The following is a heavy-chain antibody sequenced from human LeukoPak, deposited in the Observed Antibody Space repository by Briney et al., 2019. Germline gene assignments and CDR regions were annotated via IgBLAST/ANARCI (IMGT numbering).Heavy chain of an antibody. CDR3: ARGDGSGSYSYPFDY. V-gene: IGHV4-34*01. CDR1: GGSFSGYY. Sequence: SETLSLTCAVYGGSFSGYYWSWIRQPPGKGLEWIGEINHSGSTNYNPSLKSRVTISVDTSKNQFSLKLSSVTAADTAVYYCARGDGSGSYSYPFDYWGQGTLVTVSS. J-gene: IGHJ4*02. D-gene: IGHD3-10*01. CDR2: INHSGST.